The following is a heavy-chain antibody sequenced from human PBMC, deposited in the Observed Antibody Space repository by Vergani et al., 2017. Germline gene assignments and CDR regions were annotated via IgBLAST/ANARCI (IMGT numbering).Heavy chain of an antibody. V-gene: IGHV1-8*01. J-gene: IGHJ3*02. CDR1: GYTFTSYD. CDR3: AREWGSYGDYVHDAFDI. CDR2: MNPNGGNT. Sequence: QVQLVQSGAEVKKPGASVKVSCKASGYTFTSYDINWVRQATGQGLEWMGWMNPNGGNTGYAQKFQGRVTMTRNTSISTAYMELSSLRSEDTAVYYCAREWGSYGDYVHDAFDIWGQGTMVTVSS. D-gene: IGHD4-17*01.